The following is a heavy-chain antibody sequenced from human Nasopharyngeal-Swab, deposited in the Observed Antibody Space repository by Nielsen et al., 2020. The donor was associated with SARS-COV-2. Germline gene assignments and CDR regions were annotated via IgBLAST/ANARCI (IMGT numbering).Heavy chain of an antibody. D-gene: IGHD1-26*01. CDR3: ARGVMGGRFDP. Sequence: ASVQVSCKASGYSFTEYDLIWVRQATGEGLEWMGWMNPRSGDADYAQKFQGRVIMTRDTSTSTAYMELSSLRSEDTAVYYCARGVMGGRFDPWGQGTLVTVSS. V-gene: IGHV1-8*01. J-gene: IGHJ5*02. CDR1: GYSFTEYD. CDR2: MNPRSGDA.